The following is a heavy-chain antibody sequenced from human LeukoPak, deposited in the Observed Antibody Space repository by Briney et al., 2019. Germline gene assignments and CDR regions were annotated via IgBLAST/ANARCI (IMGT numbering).Heavy chain of an antibody. CDR2: IYPGDSDT. CDR1: GYSFTSYW. Sequence: GESLKISCKGSGYSFTSYWIGWVRQMPGKGLEWMGIIYPGDSDTRYSPSFQGQVTISADKSISTAYLQWSSLKASDTAMYYCARLAGSLIPRSAFVIWGQGTMVTVSS. CDR3: ARLAGSLIPRSAFVI. D-gene: IGHD3-10*01. V-gene: IGHV5-51*01. J-gene: IGHJ3*02.